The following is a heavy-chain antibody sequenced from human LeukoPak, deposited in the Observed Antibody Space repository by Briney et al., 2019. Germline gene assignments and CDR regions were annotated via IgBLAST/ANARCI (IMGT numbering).Heavy chain of an antibody. CDR3: AGGDCDSSAY. D-gene: IGHD3-22*01. CDR1: GFTFSSYS. CDR2: ISSSSSTI. V-gene: IGHV3-48*01. J-gene: IGHJ4*02. Sequence: GGALRLSCAASGFTFSSYSMNWVRQAPGKGVEWVSYISSSSSTIYSAASVKGRFTISRDNPKNSLYLQMTSLRAEDPAVYSCAGGDCDSSAYWGQGTLVTVSS.